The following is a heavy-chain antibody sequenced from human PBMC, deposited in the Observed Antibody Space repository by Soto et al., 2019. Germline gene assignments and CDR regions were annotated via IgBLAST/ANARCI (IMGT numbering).Heavy chain of an antibody. D-gene: IGHD1-26*01. CDR2: ISASGGST. V-gene: IGHV3-23*01. J-gene: IGHJ4*02. CDR3: AKGSGNSVYNFDN. CDR1: AFTFSSYA. Sequence: EVQLLESGGGLVQPGGSLRLSCAASAFTFSSYAMSWVRQAPGKGLVWVSAISASGGSTYYANSAKGRFNISRNSSQNTLYLPMSSLRADDTAVYYCAKGSGNSVYNFDNWGQGTLVTVSS.